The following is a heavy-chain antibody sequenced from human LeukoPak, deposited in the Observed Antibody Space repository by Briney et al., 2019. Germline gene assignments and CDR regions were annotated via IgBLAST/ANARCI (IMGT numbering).Heavy chain of an antibody. J-gene: IGHJ4*02. CDR1: GGSLSDYY. V-gene: IGHV4-59*04. CDR3: ARHAGGISATGTRPFDY. Sequence: SETLSLTCAVYGGSLSDYYWSWIRQPPGKGLEWIGSIYYSGSTYYNPSLKSRVTMSVDTSKNQFSLKLSSVTAADTAVYYCARHAGGISATGTRPFDYWGQGTLVTVSS. D-gene: IGHD6-13*01. CDR2: IYYSGST.